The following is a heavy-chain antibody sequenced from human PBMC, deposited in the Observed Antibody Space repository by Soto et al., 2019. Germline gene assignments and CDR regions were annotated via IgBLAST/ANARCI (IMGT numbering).Heavy chain of an antibody. CDR3: ARDTGGMDV. CDR2: IWYDGSNK. Sequence: QVQLVESGGGVVQPGRSLRLSCAASGFTFSSYGMHWVRQAPGKGLEWVAVIWYDGSNKYYADSVKGRFTISRDNSKTTLYLQMNSLRAEDTAVYYCARDTGGMDVWGQGTTVTVSS. V-gene: IGHV3-33*01. J-gene: IGHJ6*02. CDR1: GFTFSSYG.